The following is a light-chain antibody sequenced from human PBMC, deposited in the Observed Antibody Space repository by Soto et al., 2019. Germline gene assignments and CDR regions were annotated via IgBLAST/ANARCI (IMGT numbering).Light chain of an antibody. V-gene: IGKV1-8*01. Sequence: AIRMTQSPSSFSASTGDRVTITCRASQGISSYLAWYQQKPGKAPKLLIYKASSLESGVPSRFSGSGSGTEFTLTISSLQPDDFATYYCQQYYTLWTFGQGTKVDIK. CDR2: KAS. CDR3: QQYYTLWT. J-gene: IGKJ1*01. CDR1: QGISSY.